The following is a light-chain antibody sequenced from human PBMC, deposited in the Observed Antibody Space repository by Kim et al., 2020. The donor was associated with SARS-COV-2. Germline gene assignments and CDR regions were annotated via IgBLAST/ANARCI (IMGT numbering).Light chain of an antibody. V-gene: IGKV1-5*03. J-gene: IGKJ1*01. CDR3: QQYNSYSST. CDR1: QSISSW. CDR2: KAS. Sequence: ASLGDIVTIPCRASQSISSWLAWYQQKPGKAPKLLIYKASSLESGVPSRFSGSGSGTEFTLTISSLQPDDFATYYCQQYNSYSSTFGQGTKVEIK.